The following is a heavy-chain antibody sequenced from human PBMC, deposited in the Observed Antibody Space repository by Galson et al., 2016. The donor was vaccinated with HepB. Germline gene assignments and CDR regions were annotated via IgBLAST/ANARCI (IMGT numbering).Heavy chain of an antibody. CDR2: IAGSGRPI. CDR1: TFTFSDYY. J-gene: IGHJ4*02. CDR3: AGGGGFSVGAYFDS. V-gene: IGHV3-11*01. D-gene: IGHD3-16*01. Sequence: SLRPSCAASTFTFSDYYMSWIRQAPGRGLEWISYIAGSGRPIYYADSVKGRFTISRDNAKNSLYLQMNSLRAEDTAVYYCAGGGGFSVGAYFDSWGQGTLVTVSS.